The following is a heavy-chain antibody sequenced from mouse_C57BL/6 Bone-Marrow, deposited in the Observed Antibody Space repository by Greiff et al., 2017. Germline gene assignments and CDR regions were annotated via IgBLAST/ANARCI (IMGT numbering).Heavy chain of an antibody. V-gene: IGHV14-3*01. CDR3: ARSRDYGGGCAY. J-gene: IGHJ3*01. CDR1: GFNIKNTY. D-gene: IGHD1-1*01. Sequence: EVQLQQSVAELVRPGASVKLSCTASGFNIKNTYMHWVKQRPEQCLEWIGRIDPANGNTKYAPKFQGKATITADTSSNTASLQLSSLTSEDTAIYYCARSRDYGGGCAYWGQGSLVTVSA. CDR2: IDPANGNT.